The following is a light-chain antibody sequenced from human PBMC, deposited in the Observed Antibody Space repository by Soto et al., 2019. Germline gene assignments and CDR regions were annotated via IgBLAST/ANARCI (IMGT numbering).Light chain of an antibody. V-gene: IGLV2-14*03. Sequence: QSVLTQPASVSGSPGQSITISCSGTSSDVGGYNYVSWYQQHPGKAPKFMIYDVDSRPSGVSNRFSGSKSGNTASLTISGLQAEDEAYYYCNSYTCTSTHVVFGGGTKLTVL. CDR2: DVD. J-gene: IGLJ2*01. CDR3: NSYTCTSTHVV. CDR1: SSDVGGYNY.